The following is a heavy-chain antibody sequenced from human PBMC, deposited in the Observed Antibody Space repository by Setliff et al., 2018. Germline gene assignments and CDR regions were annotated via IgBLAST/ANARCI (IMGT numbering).Heavy chain of an antibody. CDR1: GFTFSSYS. Sequence: QPGGSLRLSCAASGFTFSSYSMNWVRQAPGKGLEWVSYISSSSSTIYYADSVKGRFTISRDNAKNSLYLQMNSLRAEDTAVYYCARVSYCSSTSCDYYYYGMDVWGQGTTVTVSS. D-gene: IGHD2-2*01. CDR3: ARVSYCSSTSCDYYYYGMDV. J-gene: IGHJ6*02. V-gene: IGHV3-48*04. CDR2: ISSSSSTI.